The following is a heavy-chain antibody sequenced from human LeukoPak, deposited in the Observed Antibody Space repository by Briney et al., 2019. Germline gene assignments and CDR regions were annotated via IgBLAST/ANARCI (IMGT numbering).Heavy chain of an antibody. V-gene: IGHV4-30-4*01. Sequence: SETLSLTWTVSGGSISSGDYYWSWIRRPPGKGLEWIGYIYYSGSTYYNPSLKSRVTISVDRSKNQFSLKLSSVTAADTAVYYCAREGPYSSSWYGARDYYFYMDAWGKGTTVTVSS. CDR3: AREGPYSSSWYGARDYYFYMDA. J-gene: IGHJ6*03. D-gene: IGHD6-13*01. CDR1: GGSISSGDYY. CDR2: IYYSGST.